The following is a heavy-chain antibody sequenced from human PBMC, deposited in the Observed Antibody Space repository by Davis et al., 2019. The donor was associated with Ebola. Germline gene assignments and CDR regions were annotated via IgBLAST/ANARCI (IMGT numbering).Heavy chain of an antibody. CDR3: ARRADY. J-gene: IGHJ4*02. CDR2: ISWNSGSI. V-gene: IGHV3-9*01. CDR1: GFTFSSYA. Sequence: SLKISCAASGFTFSSYAMHWVRQAPGKGLEWVSGISWNSGSIGYADSVKGRFTISRDNAKNSLYLQMNSLRAEDTAVYYCARRADYWGQGTLVTVSS.